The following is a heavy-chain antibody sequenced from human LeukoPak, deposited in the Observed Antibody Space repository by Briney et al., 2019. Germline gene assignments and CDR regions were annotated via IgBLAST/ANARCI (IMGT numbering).Heavy chain of an antibody. CDR3: AKGSYYDSSGSFYFDY. CDR2: ISGSGDNT. Sequence: GGSLRLSCAASGFTFSSYAMSWVHQAPGKGLEWVSGISGSGDNTYYADSVKGRFTISRDNSKNTLYVQVNSLGTEDTAAYYCAKGSYYDSSGSFYFDYWGQGTLVTAPS. D-gene: IGHD3-22*01. V-gene: IGHV3-23*01. CDR1: GFTFSSYA. J-gene: IGHJ4*02.